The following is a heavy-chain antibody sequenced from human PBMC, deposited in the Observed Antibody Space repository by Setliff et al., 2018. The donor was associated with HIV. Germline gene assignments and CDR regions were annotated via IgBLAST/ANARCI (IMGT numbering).Heavy chain of an antibody. D-gene: IGHD3-22*01. V-gene: IGHV3-66*01. J-gene: IGHJ4*02. CDR2: IYSGGST. CDR1: GFTVSSNY. Sequence: GGSLRLSCAASGFTVSSNYMTWVRQAPGKGLEWVSVIYSGGSTYYADSVKGRFTISRDNSKNTLYLQMNSLRAEDTAVYYCARGYYDSRGYYYPFDYWGQGTLVTVSS. CDR3: ARGYYDSRGYYYPFDY.